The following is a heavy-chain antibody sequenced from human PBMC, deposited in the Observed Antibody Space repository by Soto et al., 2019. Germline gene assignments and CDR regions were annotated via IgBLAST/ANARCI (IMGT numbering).Heavy chain of an antibody. V-gene: IGHV3-15*01. CDR3: TTDVGSEFEWLRSDPAYYYYYYMDV. Sequence: GGSLRLSCAASGFTFSNAWMSWVRQAPGKGLEWVGRIKSKTDGGTTDYAAPVKGRFTIPRDDSKNTLYLQMNSLKTEDTAVYYCTTDVGSEFEWLRSDPAYYYYYYMDVWGKGTTVTVSS. J-gene: IGHJ6*03. CDR2: IKSKTDGGTT. CDR1: GFTFSNAW. D-gene: IGHD5-12*01.